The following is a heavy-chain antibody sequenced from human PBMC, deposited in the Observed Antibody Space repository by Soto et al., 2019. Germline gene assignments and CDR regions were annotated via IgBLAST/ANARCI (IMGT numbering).Heavy chain of an antibody. D-gene: IGHD1-26*01. CDR1: GYTFTGHY. CDR2: INPKSGGT. CDR3: ARAGQKWDLQRDYYYGMDV. V-gene: IGHV1-2*04. Sequence: QVQLVQSGAEVIQPGASVKVSCKASGYTFTGHYIHWVRQAPGQGLEWMGRINPKSGGTKNAQMFQAWVTRTKDTSITTANMELSRLKSDYTAVYYCARAGQKWDLQRDYYYGMDVWGQGTTVTVSS. J-gene: IGHJ6*02.